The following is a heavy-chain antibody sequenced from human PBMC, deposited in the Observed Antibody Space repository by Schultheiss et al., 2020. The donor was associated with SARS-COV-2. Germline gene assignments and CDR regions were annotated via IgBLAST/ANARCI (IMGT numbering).Heavy chain of an antibody. D-gene: IGHD1-7*01. Sequence: SETLSLTCAVYGGSFSGYYWSWIRQPPGKGLEWIGSICHSGSTNYNPSLKSRVTISVDTSKNQFSLRLSSVTAADTAVYYCARLTGTTPNFDYWGQGTLVTVSS. V-gene: IGHV4-34*01. CDR3: ARLTGTTPNFDY. CDR2: ICHSGST. CDR1: GGSFSGYY. J-gene: IGHJ4*02.